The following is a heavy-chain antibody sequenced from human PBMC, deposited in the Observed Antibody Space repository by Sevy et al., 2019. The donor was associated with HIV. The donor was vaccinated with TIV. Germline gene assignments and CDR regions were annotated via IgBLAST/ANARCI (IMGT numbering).Heavy chain of an antibody. CDR2: ISSSSSYI. V-gene: IGHV3-21*01. D-gene: IGHD3-9*01. CDR3: ARDHALSYDILTGILDY. CDR1: GFTFSSYS. J-gene: IGHJ4*02. Sequence: GGSLRLSCAASGFTFSSYSMDWVHQAPGKGLEWVSSISSSSSYIYYADSVKGRFTISRDNAKNSLYLQMNSLRAEDTAVYYCARDHALSYDILTGILDYWGQGTLVTVSS.